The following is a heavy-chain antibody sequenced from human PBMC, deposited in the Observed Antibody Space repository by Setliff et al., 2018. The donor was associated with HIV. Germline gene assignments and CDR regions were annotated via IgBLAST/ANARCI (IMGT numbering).Heavy chain of an antibody. J-gene: IGHJ4*02. Sequence: ESGPTLEPTQTLTLTCTFSGLSLSTSGVGVGWIRQSPGKALEWLAFIYWNNNEHYSTSLKNRLTVTKDTSKNRVVFTMTNMDPVDTATYYCAYSGRQLRGPYFDFWGQGTPVTVSS. CDR3: AYSGRQLRGPYFDF. CDR1: GLSLSTSGVG. CDR2: IYWNNNE. D-gene: IGHD3-10*01. V-gene: IGHV2-5*01.